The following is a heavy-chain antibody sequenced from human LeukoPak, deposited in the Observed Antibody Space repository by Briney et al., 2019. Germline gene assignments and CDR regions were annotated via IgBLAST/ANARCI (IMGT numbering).Heavy chain of an antibody. J-gene: IGHJ1*01. CDR3: AKDSKVLPSTQWYFQH. D-gene: IGHD3-10*01. CDR1: GFTFSSYG. Sequence: GRSLRLSCAASGFTFSSYGMHWVRQAPGKGLEWVAVISYDGSNKYYADSVKGRFTISRDNSKNTLYLQMNSLRAEDTAVYYCAKDSKVLPSTQWYFQHWGQGTLVTVSS. V-gene: IGHV3-30*18. CDR2: ISYDGSNK.